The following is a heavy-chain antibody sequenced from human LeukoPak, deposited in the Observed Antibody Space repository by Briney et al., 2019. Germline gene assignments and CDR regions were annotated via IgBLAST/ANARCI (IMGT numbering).Heavy chain of an antibody. CDR2: ISNDGSNK. Sequence: GGSLRLSCAASGFTFSSYAMHWVRQAPGKGLEWVAVISNDGSNKYYADSVKGRFTISRDNYKNTQYLQLNSQRAKDTAVYYCARSPVGRSTSSYWFDPWGQGTLVTVSS. CDR3: ARSPVGRSTSSYWFDP. J-gene: IGHJ5*01. CDR1: GFTFSSYA. V-gene: IGHV3-30*04. D-gene: IGHD3/OR15-3a*01.